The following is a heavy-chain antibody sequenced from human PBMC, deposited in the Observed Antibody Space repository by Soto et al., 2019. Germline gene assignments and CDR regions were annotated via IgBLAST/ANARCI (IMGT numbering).Heavy chain of an antibody. D-gene: IGHD3-3*01. CDR3: ARDSALRFLEWLFNGPESHFDY. J-gene: IGHJ4*02. V-gene: IGHV1-18*01. CDR2: ISAYNGNT. CDR1: GYTFTMYG. Sequence: ASVKVSCKASGYTFTMYGISGVLQAAVQWLDWMGWISAYNGNTNYAQKLQGRVTMTTDTSTSTAYMELRGLRSDDTAVYYCARDSALRFLEWLFNGPESHFDYWGQGTLVTVSS.